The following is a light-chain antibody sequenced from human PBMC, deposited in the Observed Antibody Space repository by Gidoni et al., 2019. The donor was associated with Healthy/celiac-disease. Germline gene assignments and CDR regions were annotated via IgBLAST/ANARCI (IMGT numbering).Light chain of an antibody. CDR3: SSYTSSSTPYWV. V-gene: IGLV2-14*01. J-gene: IGLJ3*02. Sequence: QPALTQPASVSGSPGQSITISCTGTSSDVGGYNYVSWYQQHPGKAPKRMIYEVSNRPSGVSNRFSGSKSGNTASLTISGLQAEDEADYYCSSYTSSSTPYWVFGGGTKLTVL. CDR1: SSDVGGYNY. CDR2: EVS.